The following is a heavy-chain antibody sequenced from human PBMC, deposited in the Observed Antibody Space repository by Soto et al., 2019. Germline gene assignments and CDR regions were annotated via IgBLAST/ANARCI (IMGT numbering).Heavy chain of an antibody. J-gene: IGHJ4*02. CDR1: GYTFTSYY. CDR2: INPSGGST. Sequence: ASVKVSCKASGYTFTSYYMHWVRQAPGQGLEWMGIINPSGGSTSYAQKFQGRVTMTRDTSTSTVYMELSSLRSEDTAVYYCARDSPDYGDYVRLDYWGQGTLVTVSS. V-gene: IGHV1-46*01. D-gene: IGHD4-17*01. CDR3: ARDSPDYGDYVRLDY.